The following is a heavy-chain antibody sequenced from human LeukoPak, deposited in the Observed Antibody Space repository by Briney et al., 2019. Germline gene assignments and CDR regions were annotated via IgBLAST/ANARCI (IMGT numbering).Heavy chain of an antibody. J-gene: IGHJ4*02. CDR3: AKGQELDDGVFDS. D-gene: IGHD1-1*01. V-gene: IGHV3-23*01. CDR1: GFTFSSYA. Sequence: GGSLRLSCAASGFTFSSYAMTRVRQAPGKGLEWVSTIRGSDGSTYYADSVKGRFTISRDNSKNTLYLQMNSLRVDDTAVYYCAKGQELDDGVFDSWGQGTLVTVSS. CDR2: IRGSDGST.